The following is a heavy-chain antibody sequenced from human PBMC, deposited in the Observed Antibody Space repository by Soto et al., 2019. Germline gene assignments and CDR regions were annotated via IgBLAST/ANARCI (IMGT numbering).Heavy chain of an antibody. CDR2: INAGNGNT. Sequence: QVQLVQSGAEEKKPGASVKISCKASGYTFTSYALHWVRQAPGQRLEWMGWINAGNGNTKYSKKFQGRVTITRDTSASTAYVELSSLRSEDTAVYYCARDSGGMDVWGQGTTVTVSS. J-gene: IGHJ6*02. CDR1: GYTFTSYA. CDR3: ARDSGGMDV. V-gene: IGHV1-3*05.